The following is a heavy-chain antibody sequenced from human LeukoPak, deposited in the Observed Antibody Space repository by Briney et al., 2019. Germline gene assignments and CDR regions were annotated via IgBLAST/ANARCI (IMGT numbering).Heavy chain of an antibody. V-gene: IGHV1-69*13. CDR3: ARDPDPESYSSGWFGVSGMDV. CDR2: IIPIFGTA. D-gene: IGHD6-19*01. Sequence: ASVKVSCKASGGTFSSYAISWVRQAPGQGLEWMGGIIPIFGTANYAQKFQGRVTITADESTSTAYMGLSSLRSEDTAVYYCARDPDPESYSSGWFGVSGMDVWGKGTMVTVSS. J-gene: IGHJ6*04. CDR1: GGTFSSYA.